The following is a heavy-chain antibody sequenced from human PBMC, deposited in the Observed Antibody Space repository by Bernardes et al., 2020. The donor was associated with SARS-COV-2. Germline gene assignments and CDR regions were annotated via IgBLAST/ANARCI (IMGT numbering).Heavy chain of an antibody. CDR2: INHSGST. Sequence: SETLSLTCAVYGGSFSGYYWSWIRQPPGKGLEWIGEINHSGSTNYNPSLKSRVTISVDTSKNQFSLKLSSVTAADTAVYYCARTTGTRIAARDVVGPSNDLYRKRSRRPYGMDVWGQGTTVTVSS. V-gene: IGHV4-34*01. CDR3: ARTTGTRIAARDVVGPSNDLYRKRSRRPYGMDV. J-gene: IGHJ6*02. D-gene: IGHD6-6*01. CDR1: GGSFSGYY.